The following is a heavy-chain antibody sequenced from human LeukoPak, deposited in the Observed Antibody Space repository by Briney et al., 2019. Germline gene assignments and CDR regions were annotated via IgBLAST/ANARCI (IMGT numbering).Heavy chain of an antibody. J-gene: IGHJ3*02. CDR1: GYTFTGYY. Sequence: ASVKVSCKASGYTFTGYYMHWVRQAPGQGLEWMGWINPNSGGTNYAQKFQGRVTMTRDTSISTAYMELSRLRSDDTAVYYRARVRGSSGSYSRTVDAFDIWGQGTMVTVSS. CDR2: INPNSGGT. D-gene: IGHD1-26*01. CDR3: ARVRGSSGSYSRTVDAFDI. V-gene: IGHV1-2*02.